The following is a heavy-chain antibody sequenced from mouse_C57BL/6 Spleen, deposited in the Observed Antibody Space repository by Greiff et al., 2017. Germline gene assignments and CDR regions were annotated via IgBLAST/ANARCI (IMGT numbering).Heavy chain of an antibody. CDR1: GYTFTDYN. V-gene: IGHV1-18*01. J-gene: IGHJ1*03. Sequence: EVKLLESGPELVKPGASVKISCKASGYTFTDYNMDWVKQSHGKSLEWIGDINPNNGGTIYNQKFKGKATLTVDKSSSTAYMELRSLTSEDTAVYYCARRGYGSRRGGYFDVWGTGTTVTVSS. CDR2: INPNNGGT. D-gene: IGHD1-1*01. CDR3: ARRGYGSRRGGYFDV.